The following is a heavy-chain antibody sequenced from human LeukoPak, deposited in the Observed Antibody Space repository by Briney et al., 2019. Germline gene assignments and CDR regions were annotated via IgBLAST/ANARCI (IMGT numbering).Heavy chain of an antibody. J-gene: IGHJ6*04. CDR1: GFTLTSYE. CDR2: IRSIGSTI. V-gene: IGHV3-48*03. CDR3: ARLRVVVPPDV. D-gene: IGHD3-22*01. Sequence: GGSLSLSCAASGFTLTSYEINWFRQATPQGLEWVSYIRSIGSTIYYAHSVKSRFTISRDNAKNSLYLKMNSLRAEDTAVYYCARLRVVVPPDVWGKGTTVTVSS.